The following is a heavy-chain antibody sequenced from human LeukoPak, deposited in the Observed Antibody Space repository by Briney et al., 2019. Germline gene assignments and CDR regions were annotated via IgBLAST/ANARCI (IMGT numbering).Heavy chain of an antibody. CDR3: ARGYPPAESGYEFDY. V-gene: IGHV1-8*03. J-gene: IGHJ4*02. CDR1: GYTFTSYD. CDR2: MNPNSGNT. Sequence: VASVKVSCKASGYTFTSYDINWVRQATGPGLEWMGWMNPNSGNTGYAQKFQGRVTITRNTSISTAYMELSSLRSEDTAVYYCARGYPPAESGYEFDYWGQGTLVTVSS. D-gene: IGHD3-3*01.